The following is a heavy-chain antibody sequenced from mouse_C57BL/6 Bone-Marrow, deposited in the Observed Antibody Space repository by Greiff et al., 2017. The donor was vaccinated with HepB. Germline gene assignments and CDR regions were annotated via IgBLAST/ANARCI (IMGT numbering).Heavy chain of an antibody. CDR3: APYGNLDY. CDR1: GYAFSSYW. CDR2: IYPGDGDT. J-gene: IGHJ2*01. V-gene: IGHV1-80*01. D-gene: IGHD2-1*01. Sequence: QVQLQPSGAELVKPGASVKISCKASGYAFSSYWMNWVKQGPGKGRGWIGQIYPGDGDTNYNGKFKGKATLTEDKSSSTAYMQLSSLTSDGSAVYFCAPYGNLDYWGKGTTHTVSA.